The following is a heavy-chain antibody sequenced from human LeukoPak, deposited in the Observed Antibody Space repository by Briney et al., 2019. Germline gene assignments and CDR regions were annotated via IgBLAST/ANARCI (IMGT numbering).Heavy chain of an antibody. V-gene: IGHV1-8*01. Sequence: ASVKVSCKASGYTFTSYDINWVRQATGQGLEWMGWMNPNSGNTGYAQKFQGRVTMTRNTSISTAYMELSSLRSEDMAVYYCARGNWNDVPFDYWGQGTLVTVSS. CDR3: ARGNWNDVPFDY. J-gene: IGHJ4*02. CDR2: MNPNSGNT. D-gene: IGHD1-20*01. CDR1: GYTFTSYD.